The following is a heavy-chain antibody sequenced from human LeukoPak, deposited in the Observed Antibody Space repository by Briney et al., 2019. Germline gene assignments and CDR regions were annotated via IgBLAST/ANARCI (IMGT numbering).Heavy chain of an antibody. CDR3: ARGDAFSGDH. J-gene: IGHJ4*02. CDR1: GFTFGNFW. CDR2: IHPEGDEK. Sequence: GGSLRLSCVASGFTFGNFWMSWVRHSPGRGLEWVANIHPEGDEKYHVESVMGQFTISRDNAESSLFLQMNGLRAEDTAVYYCARGDAFSGDHWGQGTLVTVSS. V-gene: IGHV3-7*04.